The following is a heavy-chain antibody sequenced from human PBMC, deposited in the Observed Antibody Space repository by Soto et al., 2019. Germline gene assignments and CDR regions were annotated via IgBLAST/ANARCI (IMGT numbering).Heavy chain of an antibody. D-gene: IGHD3-3*01. CDR1: GGSISSYY. CDR3: ASYRGYYDFWSGYYSYYFDY. Sequence: PSETLSLTCTVSGGSISSYYWSWIRQPPGKGLEWIGYIYYSGSTNYNPSLKSRVTISVDTSKNQFSLKLSSVTAADTAVYYCASYRGYYDFWSGYYSYYFDYWGQGTLVTVSS. J-gene: IGHJ4*02. V-gene: IGHV4-59*01. CDR2: IYYSGST.